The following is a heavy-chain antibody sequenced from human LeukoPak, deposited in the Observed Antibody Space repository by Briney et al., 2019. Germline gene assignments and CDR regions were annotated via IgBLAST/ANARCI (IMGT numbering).Heavy chain of an antibody. D-gene: IGHD5-24*01. CDR2: FDPEDGET. CDR3: ATGVRDGYNYLMYYFDY. J-gene: IGHJ4*02. Sequence: ASVKVSCKVSGYTLTELSMHWVRQAPGKGLEWMGGFDPEDGETIYAQKFQGRVTMTEDTSTDTAYMELSSLRPEDTAVYYCATGVRDGYNYLMYYFDYWGQGTLVTVSS. V-gene: IGHV1-24*01. CDR1: GYTLTELS.